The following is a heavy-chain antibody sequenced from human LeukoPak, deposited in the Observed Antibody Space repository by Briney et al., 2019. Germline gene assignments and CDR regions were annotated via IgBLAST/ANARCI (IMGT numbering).Heavy chain of an antibody. Sequence: ASVKVSCKASGYTFTSYYMHWVRQAPGQGLEWMGIINPSDGSTSYAQKFQGRVTMTRDTSTSTVYMELSSLRSEDTAVYYCARDPTYYYDSSGYYYDKRGPFNWFDPWGQGTLVTVSS. V-gene: IGHV1-46*01. CDR2: INPSDGST. D-gene: IGHD3-22*01. J-gene: IGHJ5*02. CDR1: GYTFTSYY. CDR3: ARDPTYYYDSSGYYYDKRGPFNWFDP.